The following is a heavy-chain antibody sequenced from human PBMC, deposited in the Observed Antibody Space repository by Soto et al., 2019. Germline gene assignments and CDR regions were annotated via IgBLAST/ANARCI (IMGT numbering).Heavy chain of an antibody. V-gene: IGHV1-24*01. D-gene: IGHD2-2*01. Sequence: QVQLVQSGAEVKKPGASVKVSCKVSGYTLTELSMHWVRQAPGKGLEWMGGFDPEDGETIYAQKFQGRVTMTEDTSTDTAYMELRSLRSEDTAVYYCATGSCISTSCYADYYYYGMDVWGQGTTVTVSS. CDR3: ATGSCISTSCYADYYYYGMDV. CDR1: GYTLTELS. J-gene: IGHJ6*02. CDR2: FDPEDGET.